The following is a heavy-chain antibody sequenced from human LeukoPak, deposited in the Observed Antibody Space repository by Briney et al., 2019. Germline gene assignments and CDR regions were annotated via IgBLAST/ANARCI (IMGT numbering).Heavy chain of an antibody. J-gene: IGHJ1*01. CDR1: GCTFSSYS. CDR3: ARDWGPYAT. Sequence: GGSLRLSCAGSGCTFSSYSMNAVRPAPRKGLEWVSSISSSSSYIYYADSVKGRFTISRDNAKNSLYLQMNSLRAEDTAVYYCARDWGPYATWGQGTLVTVSS. D-gene: IGHD3-16*01. V-gene: IGHV3-21*01. CDR2: ISSSSSYI.